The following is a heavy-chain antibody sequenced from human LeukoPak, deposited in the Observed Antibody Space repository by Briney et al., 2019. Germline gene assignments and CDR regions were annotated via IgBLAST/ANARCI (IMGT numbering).Heavy chain of an antibody. D-gene: IGHD2-2*01. CDR1: GFTVSSYA. CDR3: AQDLAYCSSTSCLP. J-gene: IGHJ5*02. CDR2: ISGSGGST. Sequence: GGSLRLSCAASGFTVSSYAMNWVRQAPGEGLEWVSSISGSGGSTYYADSVKGRFTISRDNSKNTLYLQMNSLRAEDTAIYYCAQDLAYCSSTSCLPWGQGTLVTVSS. V-gene: IGHV3-23*01.